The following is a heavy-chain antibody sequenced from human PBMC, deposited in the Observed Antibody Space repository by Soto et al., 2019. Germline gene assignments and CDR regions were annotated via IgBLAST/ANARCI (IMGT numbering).Heavy chain of an antibody. D-gene: IGHD3-16*01. Sequence: QVQLVQSGAEVKNPGASVKVSCKASGYTFTRYGIGWARQAPGQGLEWMGWINTYNGNTNYAQNVQGRVTLTTDTSTSTAYMELRSVRSNDTAIYYGAMVDVYVTPSPQDVWGQGTTVIVSS. CDR1: GYTFTRYG. CDR3: AMVDVYVTPSPQDV. V-gene: IGHV1-18*01. J-gene: IGHJ6*02. CDR2: INTYNGNT.